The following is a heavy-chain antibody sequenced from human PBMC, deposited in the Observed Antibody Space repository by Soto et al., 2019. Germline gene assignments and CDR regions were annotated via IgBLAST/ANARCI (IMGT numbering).Heavy chain of an antibody. J-gene: IGHJ4*02. CDR3: AKGLVVLGFGELLSASLDY. V-gene: IGHV3-23*01. Sequence: AGGSLRLWRGVVGGKIRSHGMRWICKATGKGLEWVSAISGSGGSTYYADSVKGRFTISRDNSKNTLYLQMNSLRAEDTAVYYCAKGLVVLGFGELLSASLDYWRQGTPDPGSS. CDR1: GGKIRSHG. CDR2: ISGSGGST. D-gene: IGHD3-10*01.